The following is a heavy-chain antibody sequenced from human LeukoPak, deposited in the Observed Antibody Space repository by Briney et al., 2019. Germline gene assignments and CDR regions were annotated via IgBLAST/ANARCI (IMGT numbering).Heavy chain of an antibody. Sequence: GGSLRLSCAASGFTFSSYAMSWVRQAPGKGLEWVSAISGSGGSTYYADSVKGRFTISRDNSKNTLYLQMNSLRAEDTAVYYCARALWSGPVYYGMDVWGQGTTVTVSS. CDR3: ARALWSGPVYYGMDV. CDR1: GFTFSSYA. CDR2: ISGSGGST. V-gene: IGHV3-23*01. D-gene: IGHD3-10*01. J-gene: IGHJ6*02.